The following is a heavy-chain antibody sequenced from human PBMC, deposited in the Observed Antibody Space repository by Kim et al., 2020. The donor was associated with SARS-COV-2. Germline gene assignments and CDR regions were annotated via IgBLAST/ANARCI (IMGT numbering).Heavy chain of an antibody. J-gene: IGHJ5*02. CDR3: ARRVAAAGFNWFDP. D-gene: IGHD2-15*01. V-gene: IGHV5-51*01. Sequence: SPSFQGQVTISVDKSISTAYLQWSSLKASDTAMYYCARRVAAAGFNWFDPWGQGTLVTVSS.